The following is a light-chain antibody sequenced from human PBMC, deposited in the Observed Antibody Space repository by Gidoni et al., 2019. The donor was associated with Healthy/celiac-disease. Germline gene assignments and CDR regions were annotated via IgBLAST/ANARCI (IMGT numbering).Light chain of an antibody. CDR3: QQYNNWPQT. CDR1: QRVSSN. J-gene: IGKJ1*01. Sequence: ELVMTQSPATLSVPPGERATLSCRASQRVSSNLAWYQQKPGQAPRLLIYGASTRATGIPARFSGSGSGTEFTLTISSLQSEDFAVYYCQQYNNWPQTFGQGTKVEIK. CDR2: GAS. V-gene: IGKV3-15*01.